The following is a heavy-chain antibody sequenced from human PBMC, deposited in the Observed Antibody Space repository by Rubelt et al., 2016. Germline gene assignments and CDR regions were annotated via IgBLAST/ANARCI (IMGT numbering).Heavy chain of an antibody. V-gene: IGHV4-34*01. D-gene: IGHD3-10*01. CDR1: GGSFSGYY. CDR3: ARGGMVRRYGMDV. Sequence: QVQLQQWGAGLLKASETLSLTCAVYGGSFSGYYWSWIRQPPGKGLGWIGEIHHSGSTNYNPPPRGRVTRSVDTSKNQLHLKLSSVTAADTAVYYCARGGMVRRYGMDVWGQGTTVTVSS. J-gene: IGHJ6*02. CDR2: IHHSGST.